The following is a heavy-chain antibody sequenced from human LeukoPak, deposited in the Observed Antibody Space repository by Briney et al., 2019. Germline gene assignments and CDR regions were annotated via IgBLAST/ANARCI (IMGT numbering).Heavy chain of an antibody. CDR3: ARYLGSYYYYFDY. Sequence: GPSVKLSYNASGGTFSIYSITCVRQAPGQGREWMGGIIPIFGTANYAQKFQGRVTITADESTSTAYMELSSLRSEDTAVYYCARYLGSYYYYFDYWGQGTLVTVSS. D-gene: IGHD1-26*01. J-gene: IGHJ4*02. V-gene: IGHV1-69*01. CDR1: GGTFSIYS. CDR2: IIPIFGTA.